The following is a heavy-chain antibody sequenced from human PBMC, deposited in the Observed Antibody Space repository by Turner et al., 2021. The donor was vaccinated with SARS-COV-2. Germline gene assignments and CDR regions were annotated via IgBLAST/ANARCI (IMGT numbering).Heavy chain of an antibody. CDR1: GYPFTSYD. D-gene: IGHD2-2*01. V-gene: IGHV1-8*03. CDR3: ARGGYCSSTSCSPYWYFDL. Sequence: QVQLVQSGAGVKKPGASVKVSCKASGYPFTSYDINWVRQATGQGLEWMGWMNPDSGNTAYAQKFQGRVTITRNTSISTAYMELSSLRSEDTAVYYCARGGYCSSTSCSPYWYFDLWGRGTLVTVSS. J-gene: IGHJ2*01. CDR2: MNPDSGNT.